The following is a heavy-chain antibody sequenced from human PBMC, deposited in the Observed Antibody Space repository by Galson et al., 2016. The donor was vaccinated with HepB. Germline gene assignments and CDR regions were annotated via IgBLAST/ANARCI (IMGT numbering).Heavy chain of an antibody. CDR2: VTGRGGKN. CDR1: GFTFNTHA. Sequence: SLRLSCAASGFTFNTHAMSWVRPAPGKGLEWVAGVTGRGGKNSYSESLKGRVTVSRDNSKNTLYLKMSSLRAADTAVYDCSKLKTAMIDYYFDYWGQGTRVTVSS. J-gene: IGHJ4*02. CDR3: SKLKTAMIDYYFDY. D-gene: IGHD2-21*02. V-gene: IGHV3-23*01.